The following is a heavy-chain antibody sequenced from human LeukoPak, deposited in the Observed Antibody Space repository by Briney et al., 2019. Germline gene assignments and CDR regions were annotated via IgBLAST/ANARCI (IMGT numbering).Heavy chain of an antibody. CDR1: GSTFSHAW. J-gene: IGHJ1*01. V-gene: IGHV3-15*01. D-gene: IGHD2-15*01. CDR2: IKSKADGETT. Sequence: GGSLTLSCAASGSTFSHAWMSWVRQAPGKGLEWVGRIKSKADGETTDYAAPVKGRLTISRDDSKNTVYLQMDSLKTEDTAIYHCAADEAGSVVAFQHWGQGTLVTVSS. CDR3: AADEAGSVVAFQH.